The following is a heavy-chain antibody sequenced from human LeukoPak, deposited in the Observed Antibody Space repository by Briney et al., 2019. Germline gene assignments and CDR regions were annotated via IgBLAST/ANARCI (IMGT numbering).Heavy chain of an antibody. D-gene: IGHD6-19*01. V-gene: IGHV4-59*01. Sequence: SETLSLTCAVFGGFISSYYWSWIRQPPGKGLEYIGHISHSGSTNYNPSLKSRVTISVDTSKNQFSLKLSSVTAADTAVYYCARVGSGCFDYWGQGTLVTVSS. CDR1: GGFISSYY. J-gene: IGHJ4*02. CDR3: ARVGSGCFDY. CDR2: ISHSGST.